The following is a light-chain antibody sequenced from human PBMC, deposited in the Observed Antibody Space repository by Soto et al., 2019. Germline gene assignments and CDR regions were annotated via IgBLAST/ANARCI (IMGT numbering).Light chain of an antibody. CDR2: DND. V-gene: IGLV1-51*01. CDR1: SSNIGNNY. J-gene: IGLJ2*01. Sequence: QSVLTQPPSVSAAPGQKVTISCSGSSSNIGNNYVFWYQQLPGTAPKHLIYDNDTRPSGIPDRFSGSKSGTSATLGITGLQTGDEADYYCATWDRGLSVGVFGGGTQLTVL. CDR3: ATWDRGLSVGV.